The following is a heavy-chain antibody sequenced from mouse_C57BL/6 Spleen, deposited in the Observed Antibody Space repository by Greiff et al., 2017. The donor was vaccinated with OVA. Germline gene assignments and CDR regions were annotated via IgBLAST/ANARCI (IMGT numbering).Heavy chain of an antibody. D-gene: IGHD3-3*01. V-gene: IGHV5-9-1*02. Sequence: EVKLVESGEGSVKPGGSLKLSCAASGFTFSSYAMSWVRQTPEKRLEWVAYISSGGDYIYYADTVKGRFTISRDNARNTLYLQMSSLKSEDTAMYYCTRKGDGWYFDVWGTGTTVTVSS. CDR2: ISSGGDYI. CDR3: TRKGDGWYFDV. CDR1: GFTFSSYA. J-gene: IGHJ1*03.